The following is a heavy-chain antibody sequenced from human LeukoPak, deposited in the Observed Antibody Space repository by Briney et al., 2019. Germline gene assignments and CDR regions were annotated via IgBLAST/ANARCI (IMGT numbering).Heavy chain of an antibody. J-gene: IGHJ1*01. Sequence: GGSLRLSCAASGFTFSSYAMSWVRQAPGKGLEWVSAIGGSGGSTYYADSVKGRFTISRDNSKNTLYLQMNSLRAEDTAVYYCAKDPAYYYDSSGYYLGARYFQHWGQGTLVTVSS. CDR2: IGGSGGST. CDR1: GFTFSSYA. D-gene: IGHD3-22*01. CDR3: AKDPAYYYDSSGYYLGARYFQH. V-gene: IGHV3-23*01.